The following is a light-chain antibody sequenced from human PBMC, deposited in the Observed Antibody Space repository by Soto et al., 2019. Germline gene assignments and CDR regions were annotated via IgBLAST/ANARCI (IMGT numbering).Light chain of an antibody. V-gene: IGKV1-12*01. CDR1: QGISSW. CDR3: KQYYSSWT. CDR2: AAS. J-gene: IGKJ1*01. Sequence: DIQMTQSPSSVSASVGDRVTFTCRASQGISSWLARYQQKPGKAPTLLIYAASTLQSGVPSRFSGSGSGTDFTLTISSLQPEDFASYYCKQYYSSWTFGQGTKVDIK.